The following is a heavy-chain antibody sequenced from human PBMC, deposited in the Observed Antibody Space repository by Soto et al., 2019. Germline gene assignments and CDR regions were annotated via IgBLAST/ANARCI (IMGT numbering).Heavy chain of an antibody. V-gene: IGHV3-11*01. CDR1: GFTFSDYH. Sequence: GGSLRLSCAASGFTFSDYHMSWIRQAPGKGLEWISYISSSGSTIYYADSVKGRFTISRDNAKNSLYLQMNSLRAEDTAVYYCARLRWLQLVDAFDIWGQGTMVTVSS. D-gene: IGHD5-12*01. CDR3: ARLRWLQLVDAFDI. CDR2: ISSSGSTI. J-gene: IGHJ3*02.